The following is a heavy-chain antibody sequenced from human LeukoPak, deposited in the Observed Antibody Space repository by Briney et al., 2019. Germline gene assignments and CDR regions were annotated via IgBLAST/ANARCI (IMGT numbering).Heavy chain of an antibody. CDR2: INHSGST. J-gene: IGHJ6*04. D-gene: IGHD2-2*03. Sequence: SETLSLTCAVYGGSFSGYYWSWIRQPPGKGLEWIGEINHSGSTNYNPSLKSRVTISVDTSKNQFSLKLSSVTAADTAVYYCARGQRVGYCSNTSCPRGGYYYYYGMDVWGKGTTVTVSS. CDR1: GGSFSGYY. CDR3: ARGQRVGYCSNTSCPRGGYYYYYGMDV. V-gene: IGHV4-34*01.